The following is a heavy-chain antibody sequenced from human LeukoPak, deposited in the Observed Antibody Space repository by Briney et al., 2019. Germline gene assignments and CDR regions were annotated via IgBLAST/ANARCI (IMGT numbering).Heavy chain of an antibody. D-gene: IGHD2-15*01. CDR1: GFTFSSYS. CDR3: AREVVAATTWFDP. CDR2: ISSSSSYI. V-gene: IGHV3-21*01. J-gene: IGHJ5*02. Sequence: GGSLRLSCAASGFTFSSYSMNWVRQAPGKGLEWVSSISSSSSYIYYADSVKGRFTISRDNAKNSLYLQMNSLRAADTAVYYCAREVVAATTWFDPWGQGTLVTVSS.